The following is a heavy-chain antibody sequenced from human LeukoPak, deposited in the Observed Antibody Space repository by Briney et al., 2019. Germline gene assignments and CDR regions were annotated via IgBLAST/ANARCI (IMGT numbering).Heavy chain of an antibody. V-gene: IGHV3-23*01. CDR3: ARDRPNYYGSNGHYYRRNGDY. D-gene: IGHD3-22*01. J-gene: IGHJ4*02. Sequence: GGSLRLSCAASGFTFSSYAMSWVRQAPGKGLQWVSSITGSGDGTYYADSVKGRFTISRDNSENTSYLQMNSLRVEDTAVYFCARDRPNYYGSNGHYYRRNGDYWGQGTLVTVSS. CDR2: ITGSGDGT. CDR1: GFTFSSYA.